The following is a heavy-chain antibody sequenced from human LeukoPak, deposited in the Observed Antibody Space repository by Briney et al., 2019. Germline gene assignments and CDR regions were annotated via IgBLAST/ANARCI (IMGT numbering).Heavy chain of an antibody. CDR2: IKQDGREK. V-gene: IGHV3-7*04. Sequence: GGSLRLSCAASGFTFSNYWMTWVRQAPGKGLEWVAHIKQDGREKLYVKSVRGRFTISRDTTQMSLFLRMNRLREEDTAVYYSVRDNGVVQGYYYMDDWGKGTTVIVS. CDR1: GFTFSNYW. D-gene: IGHD3-3*01. J-gene: IGHJ6*03. CDR3: VRDNGVVQGYYYMDD.